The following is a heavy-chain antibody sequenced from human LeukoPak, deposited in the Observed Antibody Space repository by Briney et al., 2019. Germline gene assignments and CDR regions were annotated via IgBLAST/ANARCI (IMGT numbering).Heavy chain of an antibody. Sequence: PGGSLRLSCAASGFTFSSYAMSWVRQAPGKGLEWVSAISGSSGSTYYADSVKGRFTISRDNSKNTLYLQMNSLRAEDTAVYYCAKSSSGSYYNLIDYWGQGTLVTVSS. CDR2: ISGSSGST. CDR1: GFTFSSYA. J-gene: IGHJ4*02. CDR3: AKSSSGSYYNLIDY. V-gene: IGHV3-23*01. D-gene: IGHD3-10*01.